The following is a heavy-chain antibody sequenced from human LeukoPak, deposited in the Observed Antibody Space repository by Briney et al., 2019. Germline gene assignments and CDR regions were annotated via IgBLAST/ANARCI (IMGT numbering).Heavy chain of an antibody. D-gene: IGHD2-21*01. CDR3: ARGWGSWKYYSVDF. Sequence: GGSLRLSCATSGFTFTNYAVHWVRQAPGKGLEWVALISYHGSDKYYADSVRGRFTISRDDSNNTVDLQMNSLRPEDTAVYYCARGWGSWKYYSVDFWGQGTLVTVSS. CDR1: GFTFTNYA. J-gene: IGHJ4*02. CDR2: ISYHGSDK. V-gene: IGHV3-30-3*01.